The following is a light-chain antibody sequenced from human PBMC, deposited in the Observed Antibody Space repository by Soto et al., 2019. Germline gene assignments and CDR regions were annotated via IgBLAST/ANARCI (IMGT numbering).Light chain of an antibody. J-gene: IGLJ2*01. Sequence: QSALTQPASVSGSPGQSITISCTGTSNDIGDYNYLSWYQHHPGKAPKVVIYEVSHRPSGVSYRFSGSKSGNTASLTISGLQTEDEADYYCSSYTSSGTLLFGGGTKLTVL. CDR3: SSYTSSGTLL. CDR2: EVS. CDR1: SNDIGDYNY. V-gene: IGLV2-14*01.